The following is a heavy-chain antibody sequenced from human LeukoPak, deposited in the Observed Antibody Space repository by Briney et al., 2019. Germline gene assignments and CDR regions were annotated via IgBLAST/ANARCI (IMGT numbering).Heavy chain of an antibody. D-gene: IGHD3-9*01. CDR2: ISNSGSII. CDR3: ARELYFDWSQRGFDY. J-gene: IGHJ4*02. Sequence: PGGSLRLSCAASGFTFSSYEMNWVRQAPGKGLEWVSYISNSGSIIYYADSVKGRFTISRDNAKNSLYLQMNSLRAEDTAVYYCARELYFDWSQRGFDYWGQGTLVTVSS. CDR1: GFTFSSYE. V-gene: IGHV3-48*03.